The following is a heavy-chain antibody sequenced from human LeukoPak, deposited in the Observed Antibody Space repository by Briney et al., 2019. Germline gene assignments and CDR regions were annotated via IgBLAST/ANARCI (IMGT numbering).Heavy chain of an antibody. CDR1: GGTFSSYA. Sequence: ASVKVSCKASGGTFSSYAISWVRQAPGQGLEWMGGIIPIFGTANYAQKFQGRVTITTDESTSTAYMELSSLRSEDTAAYYCATSWGLGYCTNGVCYAFDYWGQGTLVTVSS. CDR3: ATSWGLGYCTNGVCYAFDY. D-gene: IGHD2-8*01. V-gene: IGHV1-69*05. CDR2: IIPIFGTA. J-gene: IGHJ4*02.